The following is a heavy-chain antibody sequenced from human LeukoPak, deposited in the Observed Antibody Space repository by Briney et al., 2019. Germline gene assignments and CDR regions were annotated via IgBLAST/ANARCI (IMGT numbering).Heavy chain of an antibody. J-gene: IGHJ4*02. V-gene: IGHV1-8*03. CDR2: MNPNSGNT. D-gene: IGHD5-18*01. CDR1: GYTFTSYD. CDR3: ARLRGGYSYGTLDY. Sequence: ASVKVSCKASGYTFTSYDINWVRQATGQGLEWMGWMNPNSGNTGYAQKFQGRVTITRNTSISTAYMELRSLRSDDTAVYYCARLRGGYSYGTLDYWGQGTLVTVSS.